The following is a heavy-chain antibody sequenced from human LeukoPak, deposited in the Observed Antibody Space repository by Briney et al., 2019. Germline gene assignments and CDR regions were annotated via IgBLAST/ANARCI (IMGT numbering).Heavy chain of an antibody. CDR1: GGSISSGGYY. J-gene: IGHJ4*02. Sequence: SETLSLTCTVSGGSISSGGYYWSWIRQHPGKGLEWIGYIYYSGSTYYNPSLKSRVTISVDTSKNQFSLKLSSVTAADTAVYYCARWSRGSLSSGGHYSFDYWGQETLVTVSS. D-gene: IGHD3-10*01. V-gene: IGHV4-31*03. CDR3: ARWSRGSLSSGGHYSFDY. CDR2: IYYSGST.